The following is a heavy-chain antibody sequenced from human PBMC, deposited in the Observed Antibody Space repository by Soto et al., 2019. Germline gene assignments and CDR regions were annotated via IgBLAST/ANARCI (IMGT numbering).Heavy chain of an antibody. Sequence: QVQLMQSGAEVKKPGSSVKVSCKASGGTISTNVISWVRQAPGQGLEWMGETMPIFAAPNNAQKFQGKLTIPADTSTTTVYMELSSLTSEDTAVYFCATGARYCSGGSCYPDDWGQGTLVIVSS. V-gene: IGHV1-69*06. CDR2: TMPIFAAP. CDR3: ATGARYCSGGSCYPDD. J-gene: IGHJ4*02. D-gene: IGHD2-15*01. CDR1: GGTISTNV.